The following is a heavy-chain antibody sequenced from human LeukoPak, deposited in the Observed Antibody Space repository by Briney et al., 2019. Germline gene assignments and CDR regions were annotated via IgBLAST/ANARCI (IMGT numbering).Heavy chain of an antibody. V-gene: IGHV1-2*06. J-gene: IGHJ4*02. CDR3: ARDLSSTPNWEFDY. Sequence: ASVKVSCNASGYTFNGYFIHWVRQAAGQGLEWMGRINPSSGVTEYAQNFQGRVAMSRDTSISTASMELSWLTSDDTAVYYCARDLSSTPNWEFDYWGQGTLVTVSS. CDR2: INPSSGVT. CDR1: GYTFNGYF. D-gene: IGHD7-27*01.